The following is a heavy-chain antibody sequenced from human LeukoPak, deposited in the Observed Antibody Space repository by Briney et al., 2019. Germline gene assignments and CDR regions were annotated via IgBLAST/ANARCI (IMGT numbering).Heavy chain of an antibody. Sequence: GSVRVSCKASGYTFTGYYMHWVRQAPGQGLEWMGWINPNSGGTNYAQKFQGRVTMTRDTSISTAYMELSRLRSDDTAVYYCARGRTSPDAFDIWGQGTMVTVSS. V-gene: IGHV1-2*02. CDR1: GYTFTGYY. D-gene: IGHD2-2*01. CDR2: INPNSGGT. J-gene: IGHJ3*02. CDR3: ARGRTSPDAFDI.